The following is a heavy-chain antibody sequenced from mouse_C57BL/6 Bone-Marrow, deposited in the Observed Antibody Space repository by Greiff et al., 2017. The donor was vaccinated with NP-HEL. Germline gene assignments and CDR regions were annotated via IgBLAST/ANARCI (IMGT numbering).Heavy chain of an antibody. V-gene: IGHV5-6*01. D-gene: IGHD2-3*01. CDR2: ISSGGSYT. CDR1: GFTFSSYG. CDR3: ARHDGYTYYFDY. J-gene: IGHJ2*01. Sequence: VQLKESGGDLVKPGGSLKLSCAASGFTFSSYGMSWVRQTPDKRLEWVATISSGGSYTYYPDSVKGRFTISRDNAKNTLYLQMSSLKSEDTAMYYCARHDGYTYYFDYWGQGTTLTVSS.